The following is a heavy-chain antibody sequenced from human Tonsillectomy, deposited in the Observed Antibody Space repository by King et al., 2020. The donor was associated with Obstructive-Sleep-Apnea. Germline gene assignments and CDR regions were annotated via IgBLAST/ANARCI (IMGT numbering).Heavy chain of an antibody. Sequence: VQLVESGAEVKKPGSSVKVSCKASGGTFRTYAFSWVRQAPGQGLEWMGRIIPVLGLANYAQKFQGRVTITADKSTSTAYMELSSLRSEDTAFYYCARCPDISGYRDAFDIWGQGTMVTVSS. CDR2: IIPVLGLA. J-gene: IGHJ3*02. CDR3: ARCPDISGYRDAFDI. CDR1: GGTFRTYA. V-gene: IGHV1-69*09. D-gene: IGHD3-22*01.